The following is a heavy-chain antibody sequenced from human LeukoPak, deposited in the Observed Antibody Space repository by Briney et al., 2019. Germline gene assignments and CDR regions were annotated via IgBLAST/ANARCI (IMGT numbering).Heavy chain of an antibody. CDR2: IDRSSGKI. V-gene: IGHV3-23*01. CDR3: AKQPYQYVSGSPRWLDP. J-gene: IGHJ5*02. Sequence: GGSLRLSCAASGFTFSSHAMTWVRQAPGKGLEWVSGIDRSSGKIFDADSVKGRFTISRDNSKNTLYLQMNTLRAEDTAVYFCAKQPYQYVSGSPRWLDPWGQGTLVTVSS. CDR1: GFTFSSHA. D-gene: IGHD3-10*01.